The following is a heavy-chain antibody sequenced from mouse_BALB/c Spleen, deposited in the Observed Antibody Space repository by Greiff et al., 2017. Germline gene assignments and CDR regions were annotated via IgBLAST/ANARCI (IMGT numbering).Heavy chain of an antibody. CDR1: GFTFSSYG. D-gene: IGHD1-2*01. V-gene: IGHV5-6-3*01. CDR3: ARENVHYYGYYYAMDY. CDR2: INSNGGST. Sequence: EVHLVESGGGLVQPGGSLKLSCAASGFTFSSYGMSWVRQTPDKRLELVATINSNGGSTYYPDSVKGRFTISRDNAKNTLYLQMSSLKSEDTAMYYGARENVHYYGYYYAMDYGGQGTSVTVSS. J-gene: IGHJ4*01.